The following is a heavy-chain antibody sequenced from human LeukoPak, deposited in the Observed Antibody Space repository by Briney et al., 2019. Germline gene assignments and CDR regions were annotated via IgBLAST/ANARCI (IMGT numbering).Heavy chain of an antibody. J-gene: IGHJ4*02. CDR3: ARKGGRTSPIDH. Sequence: GGSLRLSCAASGFTFSSYGMHWVRQAPGKGLEWVAFIRYDGSNKYYADSVKGRFTISRDNSKNTLYLQMNSLRAEDTAVYYCARKGGRTSPIDHWGQGTLVTVSS. CDR2: IRYDGSNK. D-gene: IGHD1-7*01. V-gene: IGHV3-30*02. CDR1: GFTFSSYG.